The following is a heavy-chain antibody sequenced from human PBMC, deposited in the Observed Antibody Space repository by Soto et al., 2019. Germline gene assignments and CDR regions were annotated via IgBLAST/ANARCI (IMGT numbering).Heavy chain of an antibody. Sequence: GGSLRLSCAASGFTFSSYGMRWVRQAPGKGLEWVTVISYDGSHKYYADSVKGRFTISRDNSKKTLYLQMNSLRAEDTAVYFCAKDRDTAINGCYYGMDVWGQGTTVTVSS. CDR1: GFTFSSYG. D-gene: IGHD5-18*01. J-gene: IGHJ6*02. V-gene: IGHV3-30*18. CDR2: ISYDGSHK. CDR3: AKDRDTAINGCYYGMDV.